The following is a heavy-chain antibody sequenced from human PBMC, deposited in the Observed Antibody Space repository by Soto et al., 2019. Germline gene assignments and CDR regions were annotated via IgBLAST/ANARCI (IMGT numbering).Heavy chain of an antibody. J-gene: IGHJ4*02. Sequence: PGGSLRLSCAASGFTFSSYSMNWVRQAPGKGLEWVSSISSSSSYIYYADSVKGRFTISRDNAKNSLYLQMNSLRAEDTAVYYCARDLSNSIQLWLTRGAYYFDYWGQGTLVTVSS. CDR3: ARDLSNSIQLWLTRGAYYFDY. CDR2: ISSSSSYI. D-gene: IGHD5-18*01. V-gene: IGHV3-21*01. CDR1: GFTFSSYS.